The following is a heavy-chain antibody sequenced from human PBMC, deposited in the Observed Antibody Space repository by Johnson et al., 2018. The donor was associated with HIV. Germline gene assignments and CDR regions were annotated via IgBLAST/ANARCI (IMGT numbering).Heavy chain of an antibody. CDR1: GFTFSNYG. Sequence: QVQLVESGGGVVQPGRSLRLSCAAFGFTFSNYGVHWVRQAPGKGLEWVAVISYDGSNKYYAASVKGRFTVSRDNSKNTLYLQMSNLRADDTAVYYCAIDTREWQLRGWEDFDIWGQGTVVTVSS. CDR3: AIDTREWQLRGWEDFDI. J-gene: IGHJ3*02. D-gene: IGHD5-24*01. CDR2: ISYDGSNK. V-gene: IGHV3-30*03.